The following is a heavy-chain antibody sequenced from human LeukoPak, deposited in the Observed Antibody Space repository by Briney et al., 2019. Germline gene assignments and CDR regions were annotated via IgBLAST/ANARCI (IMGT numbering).Heavy chain of an antibody. CDR3: ARLRVRPSQMTTVSTFDN. J-gene: IGHJ4*02. Sequence: GGSLRLSCAASGFNFGSHWMTWVCQAPGKGLEWVANIKQDGSEKYYVDSVKGRFTISRDNAKNSLYLQMNSLRVEDTAVYYCARLRVRPSQMTTVSTFDNWGQGTLVTVSS. CDR1: GFNFGSHW. CDR2: IKQDGSEK. V-gene: IGHV3-7*01. D-gene: IGHD4-17*01.